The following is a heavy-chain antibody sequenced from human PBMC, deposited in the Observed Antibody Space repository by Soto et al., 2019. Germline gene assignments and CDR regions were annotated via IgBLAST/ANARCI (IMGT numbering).Heavy chain of an antibody. CDR1: GDSISTTTYY. Sequence: QVQLQESGPGLVKPSQTLSLTCSVSGDSISTTTYYWTWIRQHPGKGLEWIGYISYSGTTSFNPSLKGRFTISVDTSENHFSLTLTSVTAADAAVYYCARGTGWYFFDYWGQGTLVTVSS. V-gene: IGHV4-31*03. J-gene: IGHJ4*02. D-gene: IGHD6-19*01. CDR2: ISYSGTT. CDR3: ARGTGWYFFDY.